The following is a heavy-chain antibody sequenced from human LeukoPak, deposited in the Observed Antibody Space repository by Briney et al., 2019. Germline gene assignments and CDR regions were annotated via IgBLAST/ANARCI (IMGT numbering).Heavy chain of an antibody. V-gene: IGHV3-30*18. CDR3: AEDGDRYCSGGSCYCDY. Sequence: GGSLRLSCAASGFTFSSYGMHWVRQAPGKGLEWVAVISYDGSNKYYADSVKGRFTISRDNSKNTLYLQMNSLRAEDTAVYYCAEDGDRYCSGGSCYCDYWGQGTLVTVSS. CDR1: GFTFSSYG. D-gene: IGHD2-15*01. CDR2: ISYDGSNK. J-gene: IGHJ4*02.